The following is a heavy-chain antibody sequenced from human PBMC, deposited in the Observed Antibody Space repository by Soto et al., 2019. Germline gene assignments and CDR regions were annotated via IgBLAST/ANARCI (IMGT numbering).Heavy chain of an antibody. J-gene: IGHJ5*02. CDR1: GFTFSSYA. CDR2: ISGSGGST. D-gene: IGHD5-12*01. V-gene: IGHV3-23*01. CDR3: AKDRGDGYNYRCCDP. Sequence: EVQLLESGGGLVQPGGSLRLSCAASGFTFSSYAMSWVRQAPGEGLEWVSAISGSGGSTYYADSVKGRFTISRDNSKNTLYLQMNSLRSEDTAVYYCAKDRGDGYNYRCCDPWGQGTLVTVSS.